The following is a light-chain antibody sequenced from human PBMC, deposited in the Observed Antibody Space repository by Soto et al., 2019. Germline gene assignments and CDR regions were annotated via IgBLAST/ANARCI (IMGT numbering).Light chain of an antibody. CDR3: QQYNNWPPQIT. CDR1: QSVSSN. J-gene: IGKJ5*01. CDR2: AAS. Sequence: EIVLAQSPGTLSLSPGERATLSCRASQSVSSNLAWYQQKPGQAPRLLIYAASTRATGIPARFSGSGSGTEFTLTISSLQSEDFAVYYCQQYNNWPPQITFGQGTRLEIK. V-gene: IGKV3-15*01.